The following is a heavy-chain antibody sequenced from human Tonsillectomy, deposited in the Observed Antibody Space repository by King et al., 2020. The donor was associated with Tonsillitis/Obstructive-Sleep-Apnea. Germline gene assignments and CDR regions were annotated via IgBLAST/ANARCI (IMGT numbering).Heavy chain of an antibody. CDR3: ARDWDDYGDFNFDY. CDR1: GFTFSSYW. V-gene: IGHV3-74*01. D-gene: IGHD4-17*01. CDR2: INSDGSST. Sequence: DVQLVESGGGLVQPGGSLRLSCAASGFTFSSYWMHWVRQAPGKGLVWVSRINSDGSSTSYADSVKGRFTISRDNAKNTLYLQMNSLRAGDTAVYYCARDWDDYGDFNFDYWGQGTLVTVSS. J-gene: IGHJ4*02.